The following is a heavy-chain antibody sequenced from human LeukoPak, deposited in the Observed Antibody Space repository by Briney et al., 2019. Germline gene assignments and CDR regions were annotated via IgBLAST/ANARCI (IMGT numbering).Heavy chain of an antibody. CDR1: GGSFSGYY. J-gene: IGHJ5*02. D-gene: IGHD3-3*01. Sequence: SETLSLTCAVYGGSFSGYYWSWIRQPPGKGLEWIGEINHSGSTNYNPSLKSRVTISVDTSKNQFSLKLSSVTAADTAVYYCARGARITIFGAVTPPRFDPWGQGTLVTVSS. V-gene: IGHV4-34*01. CDR3: ARGARITIFGAVTPPRFDP. CDR2: INHSGST.